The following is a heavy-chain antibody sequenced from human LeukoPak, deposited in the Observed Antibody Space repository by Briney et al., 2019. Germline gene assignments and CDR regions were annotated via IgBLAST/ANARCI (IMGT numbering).Heavy chain of an antibody. Sequence: GGSLRLSCAASGFTFSSHAVYWVRQAPGKGLEWVSGISGSCGHTYYADSVKGRFTISRDNSKNMVSLQMKSPSTEDPAVYYCAKATTGYSSGRYPGWPVDYWGQGTLVTVSS. CDR3: AKATTGYSSGRYPGWPVDY. V-gene: IGHV3-23*01. CDR2: ISGSCGHT. CDR1: GFTFSSHA. D-gene: IGHD6-19*01. J-gene: IGHJ4*02.